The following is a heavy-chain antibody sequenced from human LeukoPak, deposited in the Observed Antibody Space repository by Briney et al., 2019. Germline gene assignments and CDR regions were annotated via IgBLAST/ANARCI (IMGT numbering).Heavy chain of an antibody. D-gene: IGHD6-19*01. CDR3: ARQGMYSSGWFDY. J-gene: IGHJ4*02. CDR1: GYSFTSYW. V-gene: IGHV5-51*01. Sequence: LGESLKISCKGSGYSFTSYWIGWVRQMPGKGLEWMGIIYPGDFDTRYSPSFQGQVTISADKSISTAYLQWSSLKASDTAMYYCARQGMYSSGWFDYWGQGTLVTVSS. CDR2: IYPGDFDT.